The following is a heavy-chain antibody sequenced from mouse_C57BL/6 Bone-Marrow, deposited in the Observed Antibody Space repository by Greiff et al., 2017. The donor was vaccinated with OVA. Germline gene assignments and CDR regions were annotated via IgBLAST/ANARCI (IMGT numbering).Heavy chain of an antibody. D-gene: IGHD2-1*01. CDR2: IDPSDSET. CDR1: GYTFTSYW. J-gene: IGHJ2*01. Sequence: QVQLQQPGAELVRPGSSVKLSCKASGYTFTSYWMHWVKQRPIQGLEWIGNIDPSDSETHYNQKFKDKATLTVDKSSSTAYMQLSSLTSEDSAVYYCARWEDGNYFDYWGQGTTLTVSS. CDR3: ARWEDGNYFDY. V-gene: IGHV1-52*01.